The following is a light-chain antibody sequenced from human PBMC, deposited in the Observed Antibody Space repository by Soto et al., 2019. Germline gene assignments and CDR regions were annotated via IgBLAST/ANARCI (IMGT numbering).Light chain of an antibody. CDR3: QQYNSYSPYT. CDR1: QSISTY. J-gene: IGKJ2*01. V-gene: IGKV1-5*03. Sequence: DIQMTQSPSTLSASVGDRVTITCRASQSISTYLAWYQQKPGNAPKHLIYKASNLQSGVPSRFSGSGSGTEFTLTISSLQPDDFATYYCQQYNSYSPYTFGQGTNLEIK. CDR2: KAS.